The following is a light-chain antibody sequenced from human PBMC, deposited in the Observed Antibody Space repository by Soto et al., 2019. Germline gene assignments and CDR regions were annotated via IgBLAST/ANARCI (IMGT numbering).Light chain of an antibody. Sequence: EIVLTQSPVTLSLSPGERATLSCRASQSVSSYLAWYQQKPGQAPRLLIYDASNRATGIPARFSGSGSGTDFTLTISSLDPEDFAVYYCQQRSTWPPFSFGPGTKVDIK. CDR1: QSVSSY. CDR2: DAS. V-gene: IGKV3-11*01. CDR3: QQRSTWPPFS. J-gene: IGKJ3*01.